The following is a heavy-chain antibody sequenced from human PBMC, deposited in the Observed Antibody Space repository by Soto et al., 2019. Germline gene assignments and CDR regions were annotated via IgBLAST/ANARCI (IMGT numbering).Heavy chain of an antibody. J-gene: IGHJ6*04. CDR3: ARHENYGSGSGLVDV. D-gene: IGHD3-10*01. Sequence: SETLSLTCTVSGGSISSYYWSWIRQPPGKGLEWIGYIYYSGSTNYNPSLKSRVTISVDTSKNQFSLKLSSVTAADTAVYYCARHENYGSGSGLVDVWGKGTTVTVSS. CDR1: GGSISSYY. CDR2: IYYSGST. V-gene: IGHV4-59*08.